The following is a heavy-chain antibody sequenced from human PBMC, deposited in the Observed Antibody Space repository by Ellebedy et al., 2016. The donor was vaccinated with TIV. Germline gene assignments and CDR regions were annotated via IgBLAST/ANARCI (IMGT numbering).Heavy chain of an antibody. V-gene: IGHV3-15*01. CDR3: TTDEMDGIVGATNFDY. CDR2: IKSKTDGGTT. D-gene: IGHD1-26*01. J-gene: IGHJ4*02. Sequence: GESLKISCAASGFTFSSAWVSWVRQAPGKGLEWVGRIKSKTDGGTTDYAAPVKGRFTISRDDSKNTLYLQMYSLKTEDTAVYYCTTDEMDGIVGATNFDYWGQGTLVTVSS. CDR1: GFTFSSAW.